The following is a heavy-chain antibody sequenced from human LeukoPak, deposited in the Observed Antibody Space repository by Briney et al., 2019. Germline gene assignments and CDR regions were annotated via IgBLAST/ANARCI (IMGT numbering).Heavy chain of an antibody. J-gene: IGHJ5*02. V-gene: IGHV1-69*06. CDR3: ARGPDSSSVWFDP. D-gene: IGHD6-6*01. CDR1: GGTFSSYA. CDR2: IIPIFGTA. Sequence: SVKVSCKASGGTFSSYAISWVRQDPGQGLEWRGGIIPIFGTANYAQKFQGRVTITADKSTSTAYMELSSLRSEDTAVYYCARGPDSSSVWFDPWGQGTLVTVSS.